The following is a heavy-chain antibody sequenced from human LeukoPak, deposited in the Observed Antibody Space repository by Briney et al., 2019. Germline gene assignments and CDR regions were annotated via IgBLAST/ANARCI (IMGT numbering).Heavy chain of an antibody. Sequence: SETLSLTCTVSGGSISSYYWSWIRQPAGKGLEWIGRIYTSGSNNYNPSLKSRVTMSVDTSKNQFSLKLSSVTAADTAVYYCARDKSVDFWSGYYTLFDYWGQGTLVTLSS. CDR3: ARDKSVDFWSGYYTLFDY. J-gene: IGHJ4*02. CDR1: GGSISSYY. D-gene: IGHD3-3*01. CDR2: IYTSGSN. V-gene: IGHV4-4*07.